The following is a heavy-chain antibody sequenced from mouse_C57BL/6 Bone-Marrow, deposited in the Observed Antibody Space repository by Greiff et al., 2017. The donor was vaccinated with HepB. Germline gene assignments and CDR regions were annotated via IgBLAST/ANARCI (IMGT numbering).Heavy chain of an antibody. CDR2: INPNNGGT. Sequence: VQLKESGPELVKPGASVKISCKASGYTFTDYYMNWVKQSHGKSLEWIGDINPNNGGTSYNQKFKGKATLTVDKSSSTAYMELRSLTSEDSAVYYCAKIYDGYYGPFAYWGQGTLVTVSA. CDR3: AKIYDGYYGPFAY. CDR1: GYTFTDYY. V-gene: IGHV1-26*01. J-gene: IGHJ3*01. D-gene: IGHD2-3*01.